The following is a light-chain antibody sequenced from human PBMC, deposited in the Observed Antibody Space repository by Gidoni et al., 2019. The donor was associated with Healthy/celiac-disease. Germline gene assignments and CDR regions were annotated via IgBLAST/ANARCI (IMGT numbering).Light chain of an antibody. CDR3: QQSYSTPS. J-gene: IGKJ2*01. CDR1: QSISRY. CDR2: AAS. V-gene: IGKV1-39*01. Sequence: DIQMTQSPSSLSASVGDRVTITCRASQSISRYLNWYQQKPRKAPKLLIYAASRLQSGVPSRFSGSGSGTDFTLTISSLQPEDFATYYCQQSYSTPSVXQXTKLEIK.